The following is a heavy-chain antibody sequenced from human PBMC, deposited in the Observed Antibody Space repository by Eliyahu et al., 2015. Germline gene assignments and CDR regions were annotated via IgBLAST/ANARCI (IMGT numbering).Heavy chain of an antibody. Sequence: QVQLVQSGAEVKKPGASVKVSCKASGYTFTXYYMHXVRQAPGQGLEWMGIINPSGGSTSYAQKFQGRVTMTRDTSTSTVYMELSSLRSEDTAVYYCARVKRRQQLASYYFDYWGQGTLVTVSS. CDR1: GYTFTXYY. D-gene: IGHD6-13*01. CDR3: ARVKRRQQLASYYFDY. J-gene: IGHJ4*02. CDR2: INPSGGST. V-gene: IGHV1-46*01.